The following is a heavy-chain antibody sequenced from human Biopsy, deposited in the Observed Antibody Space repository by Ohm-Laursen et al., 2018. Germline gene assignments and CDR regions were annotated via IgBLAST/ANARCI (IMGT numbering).Heavy chain of an antibody. J-gene: IGHJ3*02. CDR1: GGSISGSS. V-gene: IGHV4-59*08. Sequence: SDTLSLTCTVSGGSISGSSWSWIRQAPGKGLEWIGYISYSRDTNYNPSLKSRITKSVDTSKNQFSLKLTSVTAADTAVYYCAKHGSGWTGDDAFHIWGQGTMVTVSS. CDR2: ISYSRDT. D-gene: IGHD6-19*01. CDR3: AKHGSGWTGDDAFHI.